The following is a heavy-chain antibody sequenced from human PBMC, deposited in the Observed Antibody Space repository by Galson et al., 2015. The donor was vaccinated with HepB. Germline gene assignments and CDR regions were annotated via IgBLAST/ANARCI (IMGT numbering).Heavy chain of an antibody. J-gene: IGHJ4*02. CDR2: ISSSTTYT. D-gene: IGHD4-17*01. V-gene: IGHV3-11*06. CDR1: GFTFSDYY. Sequence: SLRLSCAASGFTFSDYYMSWIRQAPGKGLKWLSYISSSTTYTSYADSVKGRFTISRDNAKNSLFLQINSLRAEDTAVYYCARVADADYGDHSHFDYWGQGTLVTVSS. CDR3: ARVADADYGDHSHFDY.